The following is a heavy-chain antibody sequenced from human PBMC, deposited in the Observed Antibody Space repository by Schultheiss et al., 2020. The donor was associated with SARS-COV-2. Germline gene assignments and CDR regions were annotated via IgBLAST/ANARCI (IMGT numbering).Heavy chain of an antibody. V-gene: IGHV3-30*05. Sequence: GSLRLSCAASGFTFRSYGMHWVRQAPGKGLEWVAVISYDGSNKYYADSVKGRFTISRDNSKNTLYLQMNSLRAEDTAVYYCARRSYSSLVAHAFDIWGQGTMVTVSS. CDR3: ARRSYSSLVAHAFDI. D-gene: IGHD6-6*01. J-gene: IGHJ3*02. CDR1: GFTFRSYG. CDR2: ISYDGSNK.